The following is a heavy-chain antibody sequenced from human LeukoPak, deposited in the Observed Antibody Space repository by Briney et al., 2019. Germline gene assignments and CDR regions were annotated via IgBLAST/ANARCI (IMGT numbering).Heavy chain of an antibody. CDR3: AKDGNWARFEN. V-gene: IGHV3-23*01. Sequence: GGSLRLSCAASGFTFRYYGMHWVRQAPGKGLEWVSTISDSGGSTYYTDSVKGRFTISRDNSKNTLYLQMNSPRAEDTAAYYCAKDGNWARFENWGQGTLVTVSS. J-gene: IGHJ4*02. CDR2: ISDSGGST. CDR1: GFTFRYYG. D-gene: IGHD7-27*01.